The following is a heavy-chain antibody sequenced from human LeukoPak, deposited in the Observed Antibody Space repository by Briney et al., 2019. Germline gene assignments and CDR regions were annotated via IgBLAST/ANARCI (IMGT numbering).Heavy chain of an antibody. CDR3: AIGLPVGYYDSSGYWFDY. V-gene: IGHV3-23*01. CDR1: GFTFSSYA. CDR2: ISGSGGST. Sequence: GGSLRLSCAASGFTFSSYAMSWVRQAPGKGLEWVSGISGSGGSTYYADSVKGRFTISRDNSKNTLYLQMNSLRAEDTAVYYCAIGLPVGYYDSSGYWFDYWGQGTLVTVSS. D-gene: IGHD3-22*01. J-gene: IGHJ4*02.